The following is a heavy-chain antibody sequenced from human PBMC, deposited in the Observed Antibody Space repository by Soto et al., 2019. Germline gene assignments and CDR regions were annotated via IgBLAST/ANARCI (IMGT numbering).Heavy chain of an antibody. CDR1: GFTVNSNY. V-gene: IGHV3-53*01. Sequence: GGSLRLSCAASGFTVNSNYLTWVRQAPGKGLKWVSVLYPDGRADYAESVQGRFSISTDNSENSVYLQMNTLRAEDTAVYYCARGLGREYHDNRNYFHLDYWGQGTLVTV. J-gene: IGHJ4*02. CDR2: LYPDGRA. CDR3: ARGLGREYHDNRNYFHLDY. D-gene: IGHD1-20*01.